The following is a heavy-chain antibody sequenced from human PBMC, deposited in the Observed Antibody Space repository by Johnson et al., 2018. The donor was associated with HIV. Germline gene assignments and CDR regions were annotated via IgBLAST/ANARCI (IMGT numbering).Heavy chain of an antibody. CDR2: IGTAGDT. J-gene: IGHJ3*02. Sequence: VQLVESGGGLVQPGESLRLSCAASGFTFSRYDMHWVRQATGKGLEWVSAIGTAGDTYYPGSVKGRFTISRENAKNSLYLQMNSLSAGDTAVYYCARQGGANDAFDIWGQGTMVTISS. CDR1: GFTFSRYD. D-gene: IGHD1-26*01. V-gene: IGHV3-13*01. CDR3: ARQGGANDAFDI.